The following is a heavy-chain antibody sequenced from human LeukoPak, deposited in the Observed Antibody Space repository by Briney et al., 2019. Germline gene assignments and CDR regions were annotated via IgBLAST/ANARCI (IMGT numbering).Heavy chain of an antibody. J-gene: IGHJ4*02. V-gene: IGHV4-4*07. CDR3: ARGTMASTSFGL. D-gene: IGHD3-16*01. CDR1: GGSISSYY. CDR2: IHTTGNI. Sequence: SETLSLTCTVSGGSISSYYWSWIRQPAGKGLEWIGRIHTTGNIKYSPSLKSRLTLSLDTSKNQFFLKLNSVTSADTAVYYCARGTMASTSFGLWGQGTLVTVSS.